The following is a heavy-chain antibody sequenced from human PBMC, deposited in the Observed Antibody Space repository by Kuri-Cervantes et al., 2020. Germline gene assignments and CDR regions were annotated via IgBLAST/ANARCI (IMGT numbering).Heavy chain of an antibody. CDR2: INPSGGRT. CDR1: GYTFTSYG. J-gene: IGHJ4*02. CDR3: ARDLTEEAARPGDY. V-gene: IGHV1-46*01. D-gene: IGHD6-6*01. Sequence: ASVKVSCKASGYTFTSYGISWVRQAPGQGLEWMGIINPSGGRTSYAQKFQGRVTMTRDTSTSTVYMELSSLGSEDTAVYYCARDLTEEAARPGDYWGQGTLVTVSS.